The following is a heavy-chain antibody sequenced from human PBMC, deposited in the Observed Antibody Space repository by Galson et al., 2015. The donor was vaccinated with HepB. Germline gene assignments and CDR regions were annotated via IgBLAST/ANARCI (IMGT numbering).Heavy chain of an antibody. CDR3: ARVPPLGSVTNPPYYFDY. D-gene: IGHD4-17*01. CDR2: IYYSGST. V-gene: IGHV4-59*01. Sequence: LSLTCTVSGGSISSYYWSWIRQPPGKGLEWIGYIYYSGSTNYNPSLKSRVTISVDTSKNQFSLKLSSVTAADTAVYYCARVPPLGSVTNPPYYFDYWGQGTLVTVSS. CDR1: GGSISSYY. J-gene: IGHJ4*02.